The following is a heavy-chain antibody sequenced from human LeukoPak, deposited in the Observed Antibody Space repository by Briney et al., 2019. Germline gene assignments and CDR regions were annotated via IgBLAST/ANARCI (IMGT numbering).Heavy chain of an antibody. CDR1: GFNFNSYT. Sequence: GGSLRLSCAASGFNFNSYTMNWVRQAPGKGLQWVANILASGSPTYYADSVKGRFIISRDNSKNTVYLQTNSLRVEDTAIYYCAKDLRPDGVDNFDHWGQGILVTVSS. D-gene: IGHD2-8*01. CDR3: AKDLRPDGVDNFDH. CDR2: ILASGSPT. V-gene: IGHV3-23*01. J-gene: IGHJ4*02.